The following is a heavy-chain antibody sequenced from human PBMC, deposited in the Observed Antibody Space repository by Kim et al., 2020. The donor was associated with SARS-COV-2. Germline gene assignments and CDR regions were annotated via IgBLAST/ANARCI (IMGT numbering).Heavy chain of an antibody. D-gene: IGHD6-19*01. CDR3: ARRTRSGWYDYFDY. J-gene: IGHJ4*02. Sequence: PALTSRVTISVDTSKNQSSLKLSSVTAADTAVHYCARRTRSGWYDYFDYWGQGTLVTVSS. V-gene: IGHV4-39*01.